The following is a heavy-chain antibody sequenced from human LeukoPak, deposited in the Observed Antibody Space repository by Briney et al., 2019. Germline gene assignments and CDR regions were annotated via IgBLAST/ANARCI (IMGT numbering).Heavy chain of an antibody. Sequence: ASETLSLTCTVSGGSISSNYWSWIRQPPGKGLEWIGYIYYSGYTNYNPSLKSRVTMSVDTSKNQFSLKLTSVTAADTAVYYCATLRYCSGGSCFPKYFQHWGQGTLVTVSS. D-gene: IGHD2-15*01. V-gene: IGHV4-59*08. CDR1: GGSISSNY. CDR2: IYYSGYT. J-gene: IGHJ1*01. CDR3: ATLRYCSGGSCFPKYFQH.